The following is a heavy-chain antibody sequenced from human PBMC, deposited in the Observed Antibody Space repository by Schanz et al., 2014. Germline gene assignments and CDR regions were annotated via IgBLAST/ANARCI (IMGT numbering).Heavy chain of an antibody. D-gene: IGHD1-1*01. Sequence: GQLLESGGGLIQPGGSLRLSCAASGFTFSSYAMHWVRQAPGKGLEWVAVIWYDENNKYYADSVKGRFTISRDNSKNTLYLQMNSLRAEDTAVYFCARAHGNNWYGKGLDYWGQGTQVTVSS. CDR2: IWYDENNK. V-gene: IGHV3-33*08. CDR1: GFTFSSYA. CDR3: ARAHGNNWYGKGLDY. J-gene: IGHJ4*02.